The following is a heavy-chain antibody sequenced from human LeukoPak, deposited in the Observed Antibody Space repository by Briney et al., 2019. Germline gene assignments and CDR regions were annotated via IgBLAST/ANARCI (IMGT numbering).Heavy chain of an antibody. CDR2: IYYSGST. CDR3: ARRYSGSSYFDY. D-gene: IGHD6-6*01. V-gene: IGHV4-59*08. Sequence: SETLSLTCTVSGGSISSYYWSWIRQPPGKGLEWIGYIYYSGSTNYNPSLKSRVTISVDTSKNQFSLKLSSVTAADTAVYYCARRYSGSSYFDYWGQGTLVTASS. J-gene: IGHJ4*02. CDR1: GGSISSYY.